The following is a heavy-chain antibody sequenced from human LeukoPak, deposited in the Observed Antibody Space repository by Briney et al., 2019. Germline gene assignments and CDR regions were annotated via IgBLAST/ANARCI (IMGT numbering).Heavy chain of an antibody. CDR3: ARGPIIDIAIVPAADEYYYMDV. J-gene: IGHJ6*03. CDR1: GYTFTSYG. D-gene: IGHD2-2*01. Sequence: GASVKVSCKASGYTFTSYGITWVRQARGQGLEWMGCISAHNGNTNYAQRLQGRVTMTTDRSTSTAYMELRSLRSDDTAVYYCARGPIIDIAIVPAADEYYYMDVWGKGTTVTVSS. V-gene: IGHV1-18*01. CDR2: ISAHNGNT.